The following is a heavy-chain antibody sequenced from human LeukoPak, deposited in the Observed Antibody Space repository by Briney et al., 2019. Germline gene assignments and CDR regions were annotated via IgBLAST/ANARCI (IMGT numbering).Heavy chain of an antibody. CDR2: ISGSGGST. CDR1: GFTFSSYA. Sequence: GGSLRLSCAASGFTFSSYAMSWVRQAPGRGLKWVSAISGSGGSTYYADSVKGRFTISRDNSKNTLYLQMNSLRAEDTAVYYCAKAGTGYYFDYWGQGTLVTVSS. CDR3: AKAGTGYYFDY. J-gene: IGHJ4*02. V-gene: IGHV3-23*01. D-gene: IGHD6-13*01.